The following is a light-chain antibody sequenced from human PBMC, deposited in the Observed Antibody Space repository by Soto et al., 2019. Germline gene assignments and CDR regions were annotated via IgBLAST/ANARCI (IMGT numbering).Light chain of an antibody. V-gene: IGKV3-20*01. J-gene: IGKJ1*01. Sequence: PGERATVSCRASQSVGSNYLAWYQQRPGQAPRLLIYGASSRATGTPDRFSGSGSGTDFTLTISRLEPEDFAVYHCQQYDKWPRTFGQGTKVDIK. CDR3: QQYDKWPRT. CDR1: QSVGSNY. CDR2: GAS.